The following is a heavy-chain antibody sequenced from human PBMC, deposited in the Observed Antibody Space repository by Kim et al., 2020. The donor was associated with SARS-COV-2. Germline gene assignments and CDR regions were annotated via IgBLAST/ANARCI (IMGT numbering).Heavy chain of an antibody. Sequence: GGSLRLSCAASGFTFSSYEMNWVRQAPGKGLEWVSYISSSGSTIYYADSVKGRFTISRDNAKNSLYLQMNSLRAEDTAVYYCARDRVGYCSGGSCWGYYYFGMDVWGQGTSVTVSS. D-gene: IGHD2-15*01. CDR3: ARDRVGYCSGGSCWGYYYFGMDV. V-gene: IGHV3-48*03. J-gene: IGHJ6*02. CDR2: ISSSGSTI. CDR1: GFTFSSYE.